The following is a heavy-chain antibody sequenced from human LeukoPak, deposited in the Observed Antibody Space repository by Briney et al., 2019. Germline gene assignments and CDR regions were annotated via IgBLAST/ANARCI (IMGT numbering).Heavy chain of an antibody. D-gene: IGHD5-24*01. Sequence: PGGSLRLSCAASGFTISSYWMNWVRQAPGKGLEWVSSISSSSSYIYYADSVKGRFTISRDNAKNSLYLQMNSLRAEDTAVYYCARDVALEMATIDWGQGTLVTVSS. J-gene: IGHJ4*02. V-gene: IGHV3-21*01. CDR1: GFTISSYW. CDR2: ISSSSSYI. CDR3: ARDVALEMATID.